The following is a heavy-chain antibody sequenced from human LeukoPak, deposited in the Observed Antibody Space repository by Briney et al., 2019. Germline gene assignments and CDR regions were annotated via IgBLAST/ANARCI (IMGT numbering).Heavy chain of an antibody. CDR2: IYYSGST. D-gene: IGHD2-15*01. CDR1: GGSISSGGYY. CDR3: AREGNVVAARTNFDY. Sequence: SETLSLTCTVSGGSISSGGYYWSWIRQHPGKGLEWIGYIYYSGSTYYNPSLKSRVTISVDTSKNQFSLKLSSVTAADTAVYYCAREGNVVAARTNFDYWGQGTLVTVSS. V-gene: IGHV4-31*03. J-gene: IGHJ4*02.